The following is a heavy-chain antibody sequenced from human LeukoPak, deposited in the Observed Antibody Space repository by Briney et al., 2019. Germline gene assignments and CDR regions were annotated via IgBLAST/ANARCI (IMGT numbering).Heavy chain of an antibody. J-gene: IGHJ5*02. Sequence: ASVKVSCKASGYTFTSYDINWVRQATGQGREWMGWMNPNSGNTGYAQKFKGRVTITRNTSIRTAYMELSSLRSEDTAVYYCARAQGPNWFDPWGQGTLVTVSS. CDR1: GYTFTSYD. CDR2: MNPNSGNT. V-gene: IGHV1-8*03. CDR3: ARAQGPNWFDP.